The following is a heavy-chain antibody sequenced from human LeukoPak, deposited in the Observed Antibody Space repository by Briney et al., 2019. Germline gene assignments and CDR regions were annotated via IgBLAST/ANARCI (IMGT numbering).Heavy chain of an antibody. Sequence: GGSLRLSCAASGFTFDDDAMHWLRHAPGKGLEGVSGISWNSGSIGYADSVRGRFTISRDNAKNSLYLQMNSLRAEDTALYYCAKGIVVVPAAFYFDYWGQGTLVTVSS. CDR2: ISWNSGSI. J-gene: IGHJ4*02. CDR3: AKGIVVVPAAFYFDY. CDR1: GFTFDDDA. D-gene: IGHD2-2*01. V-gene: IGHV3-9*01.